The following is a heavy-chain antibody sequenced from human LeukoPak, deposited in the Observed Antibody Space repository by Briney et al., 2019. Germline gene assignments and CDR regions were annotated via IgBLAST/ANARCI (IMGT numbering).Heavy chain of an antibody. V-gene: IGHV3-23*01. CDR1: GFTFSNYA. D-gene: IGHD3-22*01. J-gene: IGHJ3*01. CDR3: GRDLHDSTLCDL. Sequence: GGSLRLSCAASGFTFSNYAMNWDRQAPGKGLEWVASVRASGSNTYYADSVKGRFTISRDNSKNTLYLQMNSLRAEEPAVSYCGRDLHDSTLCDLWRRGTMVTVPS. CDR2: VRASGSNT.